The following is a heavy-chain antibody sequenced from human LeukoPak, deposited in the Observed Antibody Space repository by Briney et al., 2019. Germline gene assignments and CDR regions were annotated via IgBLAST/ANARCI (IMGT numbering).Heavy chain of an antibody. J-gene: IGHJ4*02. CDR2: IYNSGST. CDR3: ARLARGLGPMYYFDY. CDR1: GGSLSSYY. Sequence: SETLSLTRTVSGGSLSSYYWSWIRQPPGKGLEWIGYIYNSGSTNYNPSLKSRVTISVDTSKNQFSLKLSSVTAADTAVYYCARLARGLGPMYYFDYWGQGTLVTVSS. V-gene: IGHV4-4*09. D-gene: IGHD6-19*01.